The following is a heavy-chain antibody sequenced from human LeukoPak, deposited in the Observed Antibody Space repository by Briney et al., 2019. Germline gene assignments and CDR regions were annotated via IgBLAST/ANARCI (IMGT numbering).Heavy chain of an antibody. CDR2: INHSGTT. Sequence: SETLSLTCAVSGGSFSGFYWSWIRQPPGGGLEWIADINHSGTTNYNPSLKSRVTISVDTSKNQFSLNLRSMTAADTAVYYCTRQYSSSYYSDYWGQGTLVTVSS. V-gene: IGHV4-34*01. CDR3: TRQYSSSYYSDY. CDR1: GGSFSGFY. J-gene: IGHJ4*02. D-gene: IGHD6-6*01.